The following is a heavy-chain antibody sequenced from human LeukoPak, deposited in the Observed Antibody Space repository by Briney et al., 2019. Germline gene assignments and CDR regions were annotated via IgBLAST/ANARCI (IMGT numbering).Heavy chain of an antibody. Sequence: GGSRRLSCAASGFTFSSYAMGWVRQAPGKGLEWVSAISGSGSSIYYADSVKGRFTSSRDDSKNTLYLQMNSLRAEDTAVYYCAKGTVGYCSGGSCYTLDYWGQGTLVTVSS. CDR3: AKGTVGYCSGGSCYTLDY. J-gene: IGHJ4*02. CDR2: ISGSGSSI. D-gene: IGHD2-15*01. CDR1: GFTFSSYA. V-gene: IGHV3-23*01.